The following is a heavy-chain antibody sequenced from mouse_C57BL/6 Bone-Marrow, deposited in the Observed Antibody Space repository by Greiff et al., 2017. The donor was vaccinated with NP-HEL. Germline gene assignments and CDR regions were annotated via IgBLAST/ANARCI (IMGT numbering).Heavy chain of an antibody. J-gene: IGHJ1*03. CDR1: GYTFTSYG. CDR3: ARRTPWYFDV. CDR2: IYPRSGNT. Sequence: VQLQQSGAELARPGASVKLSCKASGYTFTSYGISWVKQRTGQGLEWIGEIYPRSGNTYYNEKFKGKATLTADKSSSTAYMGLRSLTSEDSAVYFCARRTPWYFDVWGTGTTVTVSS. V-gene: IGHV1-81*01.